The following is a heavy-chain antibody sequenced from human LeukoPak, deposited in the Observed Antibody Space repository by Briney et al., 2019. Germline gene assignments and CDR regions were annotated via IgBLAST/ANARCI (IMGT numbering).Heavy chain of an antibody. Sequence: GGTLKLNCTVSGFTLSGSAMHWLRQASGKGLEWVGRSRSKANSYATAYAASVKGRFTISRDDSKNTAYLQMISLKTEDPAVYYCTRLVGLYGDNTFDYWGQGTLVTVSS. J-gene: IGHJ4*02. CDR2: SRSKANSYAT. V-gene: IGHV3-73*01. CDR3: TRLVGLYGDNTFDY. D-gene: IGHD4-17*01. CDR1: GFTLSGSA.